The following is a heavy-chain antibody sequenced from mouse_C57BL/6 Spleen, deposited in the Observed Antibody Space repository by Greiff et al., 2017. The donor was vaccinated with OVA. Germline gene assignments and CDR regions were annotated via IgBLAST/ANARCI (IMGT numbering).Heavy chain of an antibody. D-gene: IGHD2-5*01. CDR3: ARGSNYVGLLYAMDY. J-gene: IGHJ4*01. Sequence: VQLQQPGAELVMPGASVKLSCKASGYTFTSYWMHWVKQRPGQGLEWIGEIDPSDSYTNYNQKFKGKSTLTVDKSSSTAYMQLSSLTSEDSAVYYCARGSNYVGLLYAMDYWGQGTSVTVSS. CDR1: GYTFTSYW. V-gene: IGHV1-69*01. CDR2: IDPSDSYT.